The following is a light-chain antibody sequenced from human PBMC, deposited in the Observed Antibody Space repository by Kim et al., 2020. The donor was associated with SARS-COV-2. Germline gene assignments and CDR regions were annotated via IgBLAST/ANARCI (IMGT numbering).Light chain of an antibody. CDR2: GAS. Sequence: VSPRERATPASRASESISSSVAWSQKRPGQAPRLLISGASTRAPGIPARFSGSGSGTEFTLSTRSLQSEDFAVYYCQQYINWPRAFGQGTKGDIK. CDR1: ESISSS. V-gene: IGKV3-15*01. J-gene: IGKJ1*01. CDR3: QQYINWPRA.